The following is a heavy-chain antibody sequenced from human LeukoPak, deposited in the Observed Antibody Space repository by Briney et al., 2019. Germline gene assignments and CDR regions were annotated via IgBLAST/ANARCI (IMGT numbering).Heavy chain of an antibody. J-gene: IGHJ4*02. CDR1: GFTFSSYR. D-gene: IGHD3-10*01. CDR2: IKQRGSEK. Sequence: GGSLRLSCGASGFTFSSYRMSWVRQAPGKGLEWVAKIKQRGSEKDYVDSVKGRFTVSRDNAKNSLYLQMNSLRAEDTAVYYCARFDYYGSGGLFDYWGQGTLVTVSS. CDR3: ARFDYYGSGGLFDY. V-gene: IGHV3-7*01.